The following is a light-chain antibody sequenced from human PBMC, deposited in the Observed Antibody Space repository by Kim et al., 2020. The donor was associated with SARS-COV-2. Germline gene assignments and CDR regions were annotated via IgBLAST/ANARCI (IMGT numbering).Light chain of an antibody. CDR2: AAS. CDR3: QQSYSTPYT. V-gene: IGKV1-39*01. J-gene: IGKJ2*01. CDR1: QSISSY. Sequence: SASGVDRVTMTGRASQSISSYLKWYQQKPGKAPKLRIDAASSLQSGVPSRFSGSGSGTDSTLTISSLQPEEFATYYCQQSYSTPYTFGQGTKLEI.